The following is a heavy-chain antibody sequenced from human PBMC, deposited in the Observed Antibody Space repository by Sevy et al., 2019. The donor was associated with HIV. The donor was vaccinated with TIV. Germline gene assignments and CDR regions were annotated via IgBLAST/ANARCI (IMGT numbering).Heavy chain of an antibody. Sequence: GWSQRLSCAASGFSFSAYGMHWVRQAPGKGLEWVTFIRYDRSTRYYADSVKGRFTISRDNLRSTLYLEMNSLRAEDTAVYYCVKGLGMVQGALFSDDTWGQGTMVTVSS. CDR2: IRYDRSTR. D-gene: IGHD3-10*01. CDR3: VKGLGMVQGALFSDDT. V-gene: IGHV3-30*02. J-gene: IGHJ3*02. CDR1: GFSFSAYG.